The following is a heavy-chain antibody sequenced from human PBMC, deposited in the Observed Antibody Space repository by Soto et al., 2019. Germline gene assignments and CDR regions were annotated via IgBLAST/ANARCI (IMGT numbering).Heavy chain of an antibody. CDR1: GFTFSSYG. J-gene: IGHJ4*02. V-gene: IGHV3-33*01. CDR2: IWYDGSNK. CDR3: ARDMRFGY. Sequence: QVQLVESGGGVVQPGRSLRLSCAASGFTFSSYGMHWVRQAPGKGLEWVAVIWYDGSNKYYADCVKGRFTISRDNSKNTLYLQMNSVRAEDTAVYDCARDMRFGYWGQGTLVTVAS. D-gene: IGHD2-2*01.